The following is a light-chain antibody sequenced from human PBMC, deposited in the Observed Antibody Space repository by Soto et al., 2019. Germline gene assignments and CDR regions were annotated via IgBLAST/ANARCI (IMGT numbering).Light chain of an antibody. V-gene: IGKV3-11*01. CDR2: DTS. J-gene: IGKJ5*01. CDR1: QSVSRY. Sequence: DIVLTQSPPTLSLSPLDRGGLXCRASQSVSRYLAWYQHKPGQAPRLLIYDTSYRATGIPARFSGSGSGTDFALTISSLEPEDFALYYCQQRSNYITFGQGTRLEI. CDR3: QQRSNYIT.